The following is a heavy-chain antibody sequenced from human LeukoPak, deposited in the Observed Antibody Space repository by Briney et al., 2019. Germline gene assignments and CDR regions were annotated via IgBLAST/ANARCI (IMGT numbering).Heavy chain of an antibody. D-gene: IGHD1-26*01. J-gene: IGHJ4*02. V-gene: IGHV3-30*18. CDR2: ISYDGSTK. CDR3: AKALGSYPESRYADY. CDR1: GFTFSSYG. Sequence: PGGSLRLSCAASGFTFSSYGMHWVRQVPGKGLEWVAIISYDGSTKYCGDSVKGRFTVSRDDSYNTLYLQMDSLRAEDTAVYFCAKALGSYPESRYADYWGQGALVTVSS.